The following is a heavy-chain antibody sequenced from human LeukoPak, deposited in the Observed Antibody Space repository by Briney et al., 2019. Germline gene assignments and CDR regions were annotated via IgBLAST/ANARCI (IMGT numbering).Heavy chain of an antibody. CDR1: GFTFSSYW. Sequence: PGGSLRLSCAASGFTFSSYWMTWVREAPGKGLQWVASIKQDGSETHYVDSVMGRFTISRDNAKNSLFLQMNSLRDEDTGLYSCARGYSGTYHLYFTLWGRGTLVTVSS. V-gene: IGHV3-7*01. D-gene: IGHD1-26*01. J-gene: IGHJ2*01. CDR2: IKQDGSET. CDR3: ARGYSGTYHLYFTL.